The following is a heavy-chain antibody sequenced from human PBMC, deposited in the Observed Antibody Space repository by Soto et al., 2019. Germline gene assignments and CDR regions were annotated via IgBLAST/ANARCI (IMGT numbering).Heavy chain of an antibody. J-gene: IGHJ3*01. D-gene: IGHD6-19*01. CDR1: GFTFTTSV. CDR2: ISDDGGAT. CDR3: AREGFTSGHAGGFDA. Sequence: EVQLLESGGGLEQPGGSLRLSCAGSGFTFTTSVLTWVRQAPGKXXXXVXSISDDGGATYYADSVKGRFTXSRDNSKDTXFLQXTSLRADDTAVYHCAREGFTSGHAGGFDAWGQGTMVTVSS. V-gene: IGHV3-23*01.